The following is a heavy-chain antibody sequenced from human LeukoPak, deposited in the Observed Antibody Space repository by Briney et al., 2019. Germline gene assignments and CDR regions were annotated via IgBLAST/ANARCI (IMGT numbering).Heavy chain of an antibody. CDR1: GFTFSNAW. CDR2: IKSKTDGGTT. CDR3: TTDLSSYGSRGYYYYYMDV. V-gene: IGHV3-15*01. Sequence: PGWSLRLSCASSGFTFSNAWMSWLRQAPGKGLEWVGRIKSKTDGGTTDYAAPVKGRFTISRDDSKNTLYLQMSSLKTEDTAVYYCTTDLSSYGSRGYYYYYMDVWGKGSTVTVSS. D-gene: IGHD5-18*01. J-gene: IGHJ6*03.